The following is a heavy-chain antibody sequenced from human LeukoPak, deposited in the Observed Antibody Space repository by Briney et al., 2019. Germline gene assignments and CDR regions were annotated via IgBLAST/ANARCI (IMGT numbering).Heavy chain of an antibody. CDR1: GGTFSSYA. CDR2: IIPIFGTA. J-gene: IGHJ3*02. V-gene: IGHV1-69*13. D-gene: IGHD3-22*01. CDR3: ARPGPNYYDGEDAFDI. Sequence: SVKVSCKASGGTFSSYAISWVRQAPGQGLEWMGGIIPIFGTANYAQKFQGRVTITADESTSTAYMELSSLRSEDTAVYYCARPGPNYYDGEDAFDIWGQGTMVTVSS.